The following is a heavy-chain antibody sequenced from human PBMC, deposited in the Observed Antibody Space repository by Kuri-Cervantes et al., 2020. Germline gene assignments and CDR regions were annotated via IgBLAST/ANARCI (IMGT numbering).Heavy chain of an antibody. Sequence: GESLKISCAASGFTFSSYAMSWVRQAPGKGLEWVSAISGSGGSTYYADFVKGRFTISRDNSRNTLYLQINSLRAEDTAVYYCATDGWDYWGQGTLVTVSS. J-gene: IGHJ4*02. D-gene: IGHD6-19*01. CDR2: ISGSGGST. CDR3: ATDGWDY. V-gene: IGHV3-23*01. CDR1: GFTFSSYA.